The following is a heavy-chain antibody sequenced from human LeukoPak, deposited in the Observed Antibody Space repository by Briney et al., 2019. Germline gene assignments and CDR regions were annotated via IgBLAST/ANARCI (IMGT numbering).Heavy chain of an antibody. CDR3: ARVDCSGGSCYLRPFDY. V-gene: IGHV3-30-3*01. D-gene: IGHD2-15*01. CDR2: ISYDGSNK. J-gene: IGHJ4*02. Sequence: GGSLRLSCAASGFTFSSYAIHWVRQAPGKGLEWVAVISYDGSNKYYGDSVKGRFTISRDNSKNTLYLQMNSLRGEDTVVYYCARVDCSGGSCYLRPFDYWGQGTLVTVSS. CDR1: GFTFSSYA.